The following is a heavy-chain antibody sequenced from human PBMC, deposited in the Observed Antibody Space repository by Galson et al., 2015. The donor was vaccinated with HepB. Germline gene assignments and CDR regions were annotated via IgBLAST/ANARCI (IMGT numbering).Heavy chain of an antibody. CDR3: ARDYGGGNYYDSSGYYYTPQRVIMPLNYYYGMDV. D-gene: IGHD3-22*01. V-gene: IGHV3-30-3*01. CDR1: GFTFSSYA. J-gene: IGHJ6*02. CDR2: ISYDGSNK. Sequence: SLRLSCAASGFTFSSYAMHWVRQAPGKGLEWVAVISYDGSNKYYADSVKGRFTISRDNSKNTLYLQMNSLRAEDTAVYYCARDYGGGNYYDSSGYYYTPQRVIMPLNYYYGMDVWGQGTTVTVSS.